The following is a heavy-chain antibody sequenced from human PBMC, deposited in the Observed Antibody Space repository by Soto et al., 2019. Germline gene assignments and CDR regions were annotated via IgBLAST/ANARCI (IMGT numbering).Heavy chain of an antibody. CDR2: SSWNSGSI. CDR3: AKDMTSGDYVHGAFDI. J-gene: IGHJ3*02. Sequence: EVQLVESGGGLVQPGRSLRLSCAASGFTFDDYAMHWVRQAPGKGLEWVSGSSWNSGSIGYSDSVNGRFTISRENDKNSLYLKMNSLRAEDTALYYCAKDMTSGDYVHGAFDIWGQGTMVTVSS. CDR1: GFTFDDYA. V-gene: IGHV3-9*01. D-gene: IGHD4-17*01.